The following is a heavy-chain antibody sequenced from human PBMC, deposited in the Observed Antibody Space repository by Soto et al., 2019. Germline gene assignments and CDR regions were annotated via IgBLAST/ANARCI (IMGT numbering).Heavy chain of an antibody. CDR2: ISYDGSNK. D-gene: IGHD6-6*01. CDR3: ANDEVFSSSSSAYYYYYMDV. Sequence: PGGSLRLSCAASGFTFSSYGMHWVRQAPGKGLEWVAVISYDGSNKYYAHSVKGRFTISRDNSKNTLYLQMNSLRAEDTAVYYCANDEVFSSSSSAYYYYYMDVWGKGTTVTVSS. CDR1: GFTFSSYG. J-gene: IGHJ6*03. V-gene: IGHV3-30*18.